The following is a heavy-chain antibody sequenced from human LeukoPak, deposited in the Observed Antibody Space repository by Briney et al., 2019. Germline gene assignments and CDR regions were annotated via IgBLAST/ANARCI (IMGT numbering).Heavy chain of an antibody. CDR2: INHSGST. Sequence: GSLRLSCAASGFTFSSYAMSWVRQPPGKGLEWIGEINHSGSTNYNPSLKSRVTISVDTSKNQFSLKLSSVTAADTAVYYCARGRGNYDSSALYYFDYWGQGTLVTVSS. CDR1: GFTFSSYA. D-gene: IGHD3-22*01. V-gene: IGHV4-34*01. CDR3: ARGRGNYDSSALYYFDY. J-gene: IGHJ4*02.